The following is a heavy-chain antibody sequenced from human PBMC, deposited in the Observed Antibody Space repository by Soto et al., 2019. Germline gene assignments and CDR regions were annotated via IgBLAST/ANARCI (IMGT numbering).Heavy chain of an antibody. V-gene: IGHV3-23*01. Sequence: GGSLRLSCAASGFTFSSYVMTWVRQAPRKGLEWVSAISDSGGSTYYADSVKGRFTISRDNSKNTLYLQMNSLRAEDTAVYYCAKATSWSSTYWQFDYWGQGTLVTVSA. J-gene: IGHJ4*02. CDR1: GFTFSSYV. D-gene: IGHD2-2*01. CDR2: ISDSGGST. CDR3: AKATSWSSTYWQFDY.